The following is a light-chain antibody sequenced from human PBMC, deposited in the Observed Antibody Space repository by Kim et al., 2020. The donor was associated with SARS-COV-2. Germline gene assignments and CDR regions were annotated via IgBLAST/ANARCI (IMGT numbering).Light chain of an antibody. CDR2: GNS. Sequence: QSVLTQPPSVSGAPGQRVTISCTGSSSNIGAGYDVNWYQQFPGTAPKLLIYGNSNRPSGVPDRFSGSKSGTSVPLAITGLQAEDETDYYCQSYDSSLSGYVFGTGTKVTVL. V-gene: IGLV1-40*01. J-gene: IGLJ1*01. CDR1: SSNIGAGYD. CDR3: QSYDSSLSGYV.